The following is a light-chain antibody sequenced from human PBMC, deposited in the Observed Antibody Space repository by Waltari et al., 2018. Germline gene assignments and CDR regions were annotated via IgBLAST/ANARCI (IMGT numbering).Light chain of an antibody. Sequence: PSSVSASVGDRVTLTCRASQGISSRLAWYQQKPGKAPKLLIYDASSLHSGVPSRFSGSGSGTEFTLTISSLQPEDFATYYCQQVDSFPRTFGQGTKVEVK. CDR2: DAS. CDR1: QGISSR. CDR3: QQVDSFPRT. V-gene: IGKV1-12*01. J-gene: IGKJ1*01.